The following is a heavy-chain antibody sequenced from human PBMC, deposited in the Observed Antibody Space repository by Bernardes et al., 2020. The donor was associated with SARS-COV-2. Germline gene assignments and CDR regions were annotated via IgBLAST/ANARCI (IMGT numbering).Heavy chain of an antibody. CDR1: GFTFKSYY. CDR2: FYSGGST. CDR3: ARVAGSTGWYYFDF. V-gene: IGHV3-53*01. D-gene: IGHD2-15*01. Sequence: GSLRLSCAASGFTFKSYYMSWVRQAPGKGLEWVSLFYSGGSTYYADSVMGRFTISKDNSKNTLYLQMNSLRPEDTAVYYCARVAGSTGWYYFDFWGQGTLVTVSS. J-gene: IGHJ4*02.